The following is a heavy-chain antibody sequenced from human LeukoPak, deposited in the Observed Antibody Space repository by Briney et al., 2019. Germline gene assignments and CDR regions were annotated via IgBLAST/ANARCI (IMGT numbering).Heavy chain of an antibody. J-gene: IGHJ5*02. CDR1: GGSVSSLGSY. CDR3: ARAPGDNWFDP. CDR2: ILYTGST. V-gene: IGHV4-31*03. Sequence: SQTLCLTCTVSGGSVSSLGSYWSWVRQRPGTGLGWIGYILYTGSTYYKPSLKGRFNISVDPSKTQSSVKLSDVAPSDSAVLYCARAPGDNWFDPWGQGTLVTVSS.